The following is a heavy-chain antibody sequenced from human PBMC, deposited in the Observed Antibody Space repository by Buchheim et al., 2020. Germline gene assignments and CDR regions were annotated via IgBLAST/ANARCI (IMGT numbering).Heavy chain of an antibody. D-gene: IGHD3-22*01. V-gene: IGHV3-23*01. CDR1: GFTFSTYA. CDR3: VKDSYYYQSRGYYGVGGLFDY. J-gene: IGHJ4*02. CDR2: ISGSADNT. Sequence: EVHLLESGGGLVQPGGSLRLSCAASGFTFSTYAMSWVRQAPGKGLEWVSAISGSADNTYYADSVKGRLTISRDNSKNTLFLQMISLRAEDTAVYYCVKDSYYYQSRGYYGVGGLFDYWGQGTL.